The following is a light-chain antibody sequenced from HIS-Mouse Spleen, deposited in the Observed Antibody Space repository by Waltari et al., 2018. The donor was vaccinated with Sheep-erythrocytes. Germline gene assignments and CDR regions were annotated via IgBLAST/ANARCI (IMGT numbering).Light chain of an antibody. V-gene: IGKV1-5*03. J-gene: IGKJ1*01. CDR2: KAS. CDR1: QSISSW. CDR3: QQYNSYSWT. Sequence: DIQMTQSPSTLSASVGDRVTITCRASQSISSWLDWYQQKPGKAPKLLIYKASSLESGVPSRFGGSGSGTEFTLTISSLQPDDFATYYCQQYNSYSWTFGQGTKVEIK.